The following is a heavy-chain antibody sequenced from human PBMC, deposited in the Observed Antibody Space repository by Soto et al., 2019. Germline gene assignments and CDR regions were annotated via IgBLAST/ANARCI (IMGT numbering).Heavy chain of an antibody. CDR3: TTDRFSSPVDN. CDR2: IKSQSDGATT. CDR1: WFSFSNAW. D-gene: IGHD2-2*01. Sequence: GGSLRLSCAASWFSFSNAWMRSVRQTPGRGLEWVGLIKSQSDGATTEYAAPVKGRFTISRVDSENTLYLQMNSLKTEDTAVYCTTDRFSSPVDNWGQATLVTIPS. V-gene: IGHV3-15*01. J-gene: IGHJ4*02.